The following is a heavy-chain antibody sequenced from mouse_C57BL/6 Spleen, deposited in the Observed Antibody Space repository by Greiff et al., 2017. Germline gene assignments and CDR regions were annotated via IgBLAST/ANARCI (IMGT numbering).Heavy chain of an antibody. CDR3: ARLTGTPYYAMDY. J-gene: IGHJ4*01. CDR2: ISNGGGST. CDR1: GFTFSDYY. Sequence: EVQGVESGGGLVQPGGSLKLSCAASGFTFSDYYMYWVRQTPEKRLEWVAYISNGGGSTYYPDTVKGRFTISRDNAKNTLYLQMSRLKSEDTAMYYCARLTGTPYYAMDYWGQGTSVTVSS. V-gene: IGHV5-12*01. D-gene: IGHD4-1*01.